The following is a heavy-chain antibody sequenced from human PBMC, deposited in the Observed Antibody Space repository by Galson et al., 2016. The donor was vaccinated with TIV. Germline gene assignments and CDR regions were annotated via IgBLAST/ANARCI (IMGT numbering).Heavy chain of an antibody. V-gene: IGHV5-51*01. J-gene: IGHJ4*02. Sequence: QSGAEVKKPGESLKISCKHSGYGFVDYWIVWVRQRPGKGLEWMGIVYLGDSVTRYSPSFQGQVTISADKSLSTAYLQWSSLRASDTAMYYCARAGGAADYWGQGTLVTVSS. CDR1: GYGFVDYW. D-gene: IGHD3-10*01. CDR3: ARAGGAADY. CDR2: VYLGDSVT.